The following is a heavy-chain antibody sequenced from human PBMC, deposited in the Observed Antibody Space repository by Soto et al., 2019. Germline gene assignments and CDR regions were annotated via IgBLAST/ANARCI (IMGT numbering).Heavy chain of an antibody. CDR3: AREGIAESGLNYYDF. J-gene: IGHJ4*02. Sequence: QVQLVESGGGVVQPGRSLTIFCTASGFTFKHNAMHWIRQAPAKGLEWVADISYDGSTKNYADSVKGSFTISRDNSKNTLSLQMSALKGDDTATYYCAREGIAESGLNYYDFWGQGTLVAVSS. V-gene: IGHV3-30-3*01. CDR2: ISYDGSTK. CDR1: GFTFKHNA. D-gene: IGHD6-13*01.